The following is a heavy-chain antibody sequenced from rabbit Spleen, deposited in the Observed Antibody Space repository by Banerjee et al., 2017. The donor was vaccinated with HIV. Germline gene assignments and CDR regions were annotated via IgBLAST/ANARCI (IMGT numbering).Heavy chain of an antibody. CDR2: IYTSNGST. J-gene: IGHJ6*01. CDR1: GLDFSSSYW. D-gene: IGHD8-1*01. Sequence: QEQLVESGGGLVQPGGSLTLTCKASGLDFSSSYWICWVRQAPGKGLEWIGCIYTSNGSTWYASWVNGRFTISRSTSLNTVDLKMTSLTAADTATYFCARDSGSSFSSYGMDLWGPGTLVTVS. V-gene: IGHV1S43*01. CDR3: ARDSGSSFSSYGMDL.